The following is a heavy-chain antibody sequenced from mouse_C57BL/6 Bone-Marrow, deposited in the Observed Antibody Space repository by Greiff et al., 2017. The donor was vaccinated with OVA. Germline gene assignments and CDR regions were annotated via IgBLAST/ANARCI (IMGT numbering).Heavy chain of an antibody. D-gene: IGHD1-1*01. CDR3: AKYYEFAY. V-gene: IGHV1-59*01. CDR1: GYTFTSYW. J-gene: IGHJ3*01. Sequence: QVQLQQPGAELVRPGTSVKLSCKASGYTFTSYWMHWVKQRPGQGLEWIGVIDPSDSYTNYNQKFKGKATLTVDTSSSTAYMQLSSLTSEDSAVYYCAKYYEFAYWGQGTLVTVSA. CDR2: IDPSDSYT.